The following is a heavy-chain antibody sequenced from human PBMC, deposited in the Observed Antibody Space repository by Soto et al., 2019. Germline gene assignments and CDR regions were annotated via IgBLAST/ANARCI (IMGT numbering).Heavy chain of an antibody. CDR1: GGTFSSYA. V-gene: IGHV1-69*01. J-gene: IGHJ4*02. CDR2: IIPIFGTA. CDR3: AREGAGGYYFDY. Sequence: QVQLVQSGAEVKKPGSSVKVSCKASGGTFSSYAISWVRQAPGQGLEWMGGIIPIFGTANYAQKFQGRVTSTADESTSTAYMELSSLRSEDTAVYSCAREGAGGYYFDYWGQGTLVTVSS. D-gene: IGHD3-10*01.